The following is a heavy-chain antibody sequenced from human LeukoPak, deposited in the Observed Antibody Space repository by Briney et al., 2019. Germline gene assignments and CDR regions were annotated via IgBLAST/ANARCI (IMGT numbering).Heavy chain of an antibody. CDR1: GASIISGRNY. Sequence: SETLSLTCNVSGASIISGRNYWAWIRQSPGKGLEWIGSIYYSGSSYYNPSLQSRVSISVDTSKNQFSLKLSSVTAADTAVYYCARQIEWFSAHYFDYWGQGTLVTVSS. CDR2: IYYSGSS. D-gene: IGHD3-3*01. V-gene: IGHV4-39*01. CDR3: ARQIEWFSAHYFDY. J-gene: IGHJ4*02.